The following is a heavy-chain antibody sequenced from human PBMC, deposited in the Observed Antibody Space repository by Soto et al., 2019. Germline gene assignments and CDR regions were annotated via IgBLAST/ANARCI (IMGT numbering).Heavy chain of an antibody. CDR3: ARQEAVAGTPFDS. D-gene: IGHD6-19*01. Sequence: QVHLQESGPGLVKPSETLSLTCTVSGSSIGGYYWNWIRQPPGKGLEWLGYIYFSGSTHYNPSLKTRLTISLDTSKKQFSLNLRSVTAADTAVYYCARQEAVAGTPFDSWGQGTLVSVSS. J-gene: IGHJ4*02. CDR2: IYFSGST. V-gene: IGHV4-59*01. CDR1: GSSIGGYY.